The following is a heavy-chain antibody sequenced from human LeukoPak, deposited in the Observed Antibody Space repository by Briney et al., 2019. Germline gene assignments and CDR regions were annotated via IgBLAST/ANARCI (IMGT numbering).Heavy chain of an antibody. V-gene: IGHV1-69*13. J-gene: IGHJ4*02. D-gene: IGHD5-24*01. CDR2: IIPIFGTA. CDR3: ARGVDGYNAQSFDY. CDR1: GYTFTSYG. Sequence: ASVKVSCKASGYTFTSYGISWVRQAPGQGLEWMGGIIPIFGTANYAQKFQGRVTITADESTSTAYMELSSLRSEDTAVYYCARGVDGYNAQSFDYWGQGTLVTVSS.